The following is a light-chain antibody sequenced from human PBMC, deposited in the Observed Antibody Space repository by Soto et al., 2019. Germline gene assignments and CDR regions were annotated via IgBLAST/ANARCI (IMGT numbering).Light chain of an antibody. CDR3: QQSDSFPWT. Sequence: DIQMTQSPSSVSASVGDRVTITCRASQDISSWLVWYQQKPGRGPKLLIDAASSLQSGVPSRFSGSGFGIDFTLTISSLQPDDIATYYCQQSDSFPWTFGQGTKVEIK. CDR2: AAS. V-gene: IGKV1-12*01. J-gene: IGKJ1*01. CDR1: QDISSW.